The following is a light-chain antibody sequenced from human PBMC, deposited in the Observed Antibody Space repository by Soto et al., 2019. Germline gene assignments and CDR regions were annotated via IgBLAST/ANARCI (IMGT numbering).Light chain of an antibody. CDR1: RSVSSSC. Sequence: EIVLTQSPGTLSLSPGERATLSCRASRSVSSSCLAWYQQKPGQAPRLLISGASSRATGIPDRFSGSGSGTDFTLTISRLEPEDFAVYYCHQYGSSPWTFGQGTKVDIK. CDR3: HQYGSSPWT. J-gene: IGKJ1*01. CDR2: GAS. V-gene: IGKV3-20*01.